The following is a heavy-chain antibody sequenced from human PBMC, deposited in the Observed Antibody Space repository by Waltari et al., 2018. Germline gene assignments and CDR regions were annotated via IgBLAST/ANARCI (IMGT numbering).Heavy chain of an antibody. V-gene: IGHV4-39*07. CDR1: GGSISSSSYY. J-gene: IGHJ3*02. CDR2: ISYSGPT. CDR3: ARDPPVGDFDI. D-gene: IGHD2-15*01. Sequence: QLQLQESGPGLVKPSETLSLTCTVSGGSISSSSYYWGWVRQPPGKGLEWIASISYSGPTYYHPSLKSRVTISLDTSKNQFSLGLSSVTAADTAFYYCARDPPVGDFDIWGQGTVVTVSS.